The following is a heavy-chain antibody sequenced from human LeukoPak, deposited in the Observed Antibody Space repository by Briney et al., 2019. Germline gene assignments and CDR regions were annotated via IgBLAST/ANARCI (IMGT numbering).Heavy chain of an antibody. CDR1: GFTFSTYW. J-gene: IGHJ5*02. D-gene: IGHD2-15*01. V-gene: IGHV3-74*01. CDR3: ARDIGYCSDGSCYQNWFDP. CDR2: INSDGSST. Sequence: PGGSLRLSCAASGFTFSTYWMHWVRQAPRKGLVCVSRINSDGSSTTYADSVKGRFTISRDNAKNTLYLQMNSLRAEDTAVYYCARDIGYCSDGSCYQNWFDPWGQGTLVTVSS.